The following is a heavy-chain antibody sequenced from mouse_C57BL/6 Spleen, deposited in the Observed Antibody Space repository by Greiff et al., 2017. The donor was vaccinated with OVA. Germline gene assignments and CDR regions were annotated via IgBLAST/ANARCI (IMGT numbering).Heavy chain of an antibody. CDR3: ARSFYSNYVYFDV. J-gene: IGHJ1*03. V-gene: IGHV1-9*01. Sequence: QVQLQQSGAELMKPGASVKLSCKATGYTFTGYWIEWVKQRPGHGLEWIGEILPGSGSTNYNEKFKGKATFTADTSSNTAYMQLSSLTTEDSAIDYCARSFYSNYVYFDVWGTGTTVTVSS. D-gene: IGHD2-5*01. CDR2: ILPGSGST. CDR1: GYTFTGYW.